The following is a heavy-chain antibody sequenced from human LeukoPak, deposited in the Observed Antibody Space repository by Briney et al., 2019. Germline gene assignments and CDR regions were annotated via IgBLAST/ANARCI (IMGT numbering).Heavy chain of an antibody. D-gene: IGHD2-2*01. V-gene: IGHV4-39*07. CDR3: ALEPHCSSTSCYPYYYYGMDV. J-gene: IGHJ6*02. Sequence: PSETLSLTCTVSGGSISSSSYFWGWIRQPPGKGLEWIGSIHYSGSTYYNPSLKSRVTISVDTSKNQFSLKLSSVTAADTAVYYCALEPHCSSTSCYPYYYYGMDVWGQGTTVTVSS. CDR1: GGSISSSSYF. CDR2: IHYSGST.